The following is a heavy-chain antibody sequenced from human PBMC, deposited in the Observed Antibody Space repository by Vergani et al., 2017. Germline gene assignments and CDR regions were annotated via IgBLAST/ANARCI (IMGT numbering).Heavy chain of an antibody. V-gene: IGHV4-59*11. D-gene: IGHD4-23*01. CDR2: IHYSANT. CDR1: FDSIRNLY. Sequence: QVQLQESGPGLVKSSETLSLTCSVPFDSIRNLYCNWIRQPPGKGLEWIGSIHYSANTNYNPSLKTRVTISVDTSKNQFSLTLTSVTAADTAVYYCASQDDHNGNPGAFDIWGQGTKVTVSS. CDR3: ASQDDHNGNPGAFDI. J-gene: IGHJ3*02.